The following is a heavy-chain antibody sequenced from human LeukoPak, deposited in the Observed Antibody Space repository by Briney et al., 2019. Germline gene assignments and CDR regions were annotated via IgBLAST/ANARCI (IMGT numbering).Heavy chain of an antibody. CDR2: ITHSGST. CDR1: GGSFSGYY. Sequence: PSETLSLTCAVYGGSFSGYYWSWIRQPPGKGLEWIGEITHSGSTNYNPSLKSRVTISVDTSKNQFSLKLSSVTAADTAVYYCARALARGAIHYYGMDVWGQGTTVTVSS. V-gene: IGHV4-34*01. CDR3: ARALARGAIHYYGMDV. J-gene: IGHJ6*02.